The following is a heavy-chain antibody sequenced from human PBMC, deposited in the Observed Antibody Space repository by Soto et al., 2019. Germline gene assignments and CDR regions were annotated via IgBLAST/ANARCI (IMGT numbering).Heavy chain of an antibody. CDR2: ISYDGSNK. J-gene: IGHJ6*02. CDR3: ARENHYYYYGMDV. CDR1: GFTFSSYA. V-gene: IGHV3-30-3*01. Sequence: QVQLVESGGGVVQPGRSLRLSCAASGFTFSSYAMHWVRQAPGKGLEWVAVISYDGSNKYYADSVKGRFTISRDNSKNTLYLQMNSLRAEDTAVYYCARENHYYYYGMDVWGQWTTVTVSS.